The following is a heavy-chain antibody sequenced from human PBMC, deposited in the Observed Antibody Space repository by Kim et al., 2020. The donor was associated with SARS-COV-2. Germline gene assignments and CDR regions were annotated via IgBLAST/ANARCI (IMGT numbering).Heavy chain of an antibody. V-gene: IGHV4-59*13. CDR1: GGSISSYY. J-gene: IGHJ4*02. Sequence: SETLSLTCTVSGGSISSYYWSWIRQPPGKGLEWIGYIYYSGSTNYNPSLKSRVTISVDTSKNQFSLKLSSVTAADTAVYYCARVGLGENLWGQGTLVTVSS. D-gene: IGHD4-17*01. CDR3: ARVGLGENL. CDR2: IYYSGST.